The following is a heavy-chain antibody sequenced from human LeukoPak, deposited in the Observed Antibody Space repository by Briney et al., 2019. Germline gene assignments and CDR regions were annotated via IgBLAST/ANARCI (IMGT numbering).Heavy chain of an antibody. CDR2: ISDSGST. Sequence: SETLSLTCTVSGGSIRGYSWSWLWQPPGKGLEWIGYISDSGSTYYNPSLKTRITISLDTSKNQFSLKLSSATAADTAVYYCARWGRPNFDYWGQGTLVTVSS. V-gene: IGHV4-59*13. J-gene: IGHJ4*02. CDR1: GGSIRGYS. D-gene: IGHD7-27*01. CDR3: ARWGRPNFDY.